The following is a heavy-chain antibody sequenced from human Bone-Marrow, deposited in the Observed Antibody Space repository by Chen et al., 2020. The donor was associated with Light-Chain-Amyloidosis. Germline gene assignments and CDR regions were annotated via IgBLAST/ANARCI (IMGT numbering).Heavy chain of an antibody. Sequence: QVQLVQSGAEVKRPGASVKVSCKAYGYTFTNYGINWVRQAPGQGLEWMGWISTYNGNTKYAQELQGRVTMTTDTSTNTAYMELRSLISDDTAVYYCARTYDSSVDDSVYGYDYWGQGSQVTVSS. V-gene: IGHV1-18*01. CDR2: ISTYNGNT. J-gene: IGHJ4*02. CDR3: ARTYDSSVDDSVYGYDY. D-gene: IGHD3-22*01. CDR1: GYTFTNYG.